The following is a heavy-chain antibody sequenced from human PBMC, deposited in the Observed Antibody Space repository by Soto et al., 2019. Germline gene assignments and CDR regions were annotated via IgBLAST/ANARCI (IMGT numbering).Heavy chain of an antibody. J-gene: IGHJ2*01. CDR1: GSTFSSYA. D-gene: IGHD3-22*01. Sequence: VKVSGRAAGSTFSSYAIRXVRHAPGQGLEWMGGIIPIFGTANYAQKFQGRVTITADESTSTAYMELSSLRSEDTAVYYCARRITMIAEGSGYFDLWGRGTLVTVSS. V-gene: IGHV1-69*01. CDR3: ARRITMIAEGSGYFDL. CDR2: IIPIFGTA.